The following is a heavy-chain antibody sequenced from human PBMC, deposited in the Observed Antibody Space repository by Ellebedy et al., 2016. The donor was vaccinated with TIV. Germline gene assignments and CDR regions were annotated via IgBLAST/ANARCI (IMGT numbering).Heavy chain of an antibody. CDR2: VHSSVTT. CDR1: GFTFSNYA. V-gene: IGHV3-23*01. Sequence: GESLKISXETFGFTFSNYAMACVCQSPGKGLEWVAAVHSSVTTSYADSAKGRFSISRDNSKNTLYLQMNSLRVEDTAIYYCAKAIHNGGYFPFDYWGQGTLVTVSS. CDR3: AKAIHNGGYFPFDY. J-gene: IGHJ4*02. D-gene: IGHD1-26*01.